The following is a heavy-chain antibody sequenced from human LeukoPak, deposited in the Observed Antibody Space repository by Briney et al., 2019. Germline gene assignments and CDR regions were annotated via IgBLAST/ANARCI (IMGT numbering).Heavy chain of an antibody. CDR2: ISDSSSTI. D-gene: IGHD3-3*01. J-gene: IGHJ3*02. V-gene: IGHV3-48*04. Sequence: GGSLRLSCVASGFTFSTYSMKWVRQAPGKGLEWVSYISDSSSTIYYADSVRGRFTISRDNAKNSLYLQMNSLRAEDTAVYYCARDSGPRGSGYYSPSDAFDIWGQGTMVTVSS. CDR1: GFTFSTYS. CDR3: ARDSGPRGSGYYSPSDAFDI.